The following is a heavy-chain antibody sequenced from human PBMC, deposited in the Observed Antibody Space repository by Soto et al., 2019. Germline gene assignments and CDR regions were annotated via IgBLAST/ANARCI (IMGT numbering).Heavy chain of an antibody. D-gene: IGHD3-10*01. J-gene: IGHJ6*02. CDR3: AKVMVRGVVFDYGMDV. V-gene: IGHV3-30*18. Sequence: GGSLRLSCAASGFTFSSYGMHWVRQAPGKGLEWVAVISYDGSNKYYADSVKGRFTISRDNSKNTLYLQMNSLRAEDTAVYYCAKVMVRGVVFDYGMDVWGQGTTVTVSS. CDR2: ISYDGSNK. CDR1: GFTFSSYG.